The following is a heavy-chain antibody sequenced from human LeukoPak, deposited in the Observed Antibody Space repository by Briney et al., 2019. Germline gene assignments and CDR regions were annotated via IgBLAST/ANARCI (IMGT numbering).Heavy chain of an antibody. J-gene: IGHJ5*02. CDR1: GGTFSSYA. Sequence: SVKVSCKASGGTFSSYAISWVRQAPGEGGEGRGGIIPMFGTANYAQKFQGRVTITADESTSTAYLELSSLRSEDTAVYYCARDSPEGRAAAPIPNWFDPWGQGTLVTVSS. CDR2: IIPMFGTA. V-gene: IGHV1-69*13. CDR3: ARDSPEGRAAAPIPNWFDP. D-gene: IGHD6-13*01.